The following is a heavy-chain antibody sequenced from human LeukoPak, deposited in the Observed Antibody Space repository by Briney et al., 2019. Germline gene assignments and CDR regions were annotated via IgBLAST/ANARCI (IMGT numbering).Heavy chain of an antibody. CDR1: VCTFINYA. J-gene: IGHJ4*02. Sequence: SVNVSFKPSVCTFINYAISWVRQAPGQGLEWMGGIIPIFGTANYAQKFQGRVTITADESTSTAYMELSSLRSEDTAVYYCARDRFRGTTRDYFDYWGQGTLVTVSS. V-gene: IGHV1-69*13. CDR3: ARDRFRGTTRDYFDY. CDR2: IIPIFGTA. D-gene: IGHD1-1*01.